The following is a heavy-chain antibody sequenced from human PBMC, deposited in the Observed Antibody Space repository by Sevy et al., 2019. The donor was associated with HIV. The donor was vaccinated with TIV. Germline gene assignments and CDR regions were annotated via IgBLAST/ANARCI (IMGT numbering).Heavy chain of an antibody. J-gene: IGHJ4*02. CDR2: IYSSGST. V-gene: IGHV4-4*07. Sequence: SETLSLTCTVSGGSMSLYYWSWIRQPAGKGLEWIGHIYSSGSTSYNPSLKSRVTMSVDTSQNQISLKLTSVTAADTAVYYCAREAKLGAPLGYWGQGTLVTVSS. D-gene: IGHD3-16*01. CDR1: GGSMSLYY. CDR3: AREAKLGAPLGY.